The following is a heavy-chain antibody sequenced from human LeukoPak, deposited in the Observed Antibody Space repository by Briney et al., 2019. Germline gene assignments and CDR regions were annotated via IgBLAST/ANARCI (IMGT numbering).Heavy chain of an antibody. CDR2: IYTSGST. D-gene: IGHD2-2*01. CDR1: GGSISSGSYY. Sequence: SSETLSLTCTVSGGSISSGSYYWSWIRQPAGKGLEWIGRIYTSGSTNYNPSLKSRVTISVDTSKNQFSLKLSSVTAADTAVYYCARTNRYCSSTSCYAESYYYYMDVWGKGTTVTISS. J-gene: IGHJ6*03. V-gene: IGHV4-61*02. CDR3: ARTNRYCSSTSCYAESYYYYMDV.